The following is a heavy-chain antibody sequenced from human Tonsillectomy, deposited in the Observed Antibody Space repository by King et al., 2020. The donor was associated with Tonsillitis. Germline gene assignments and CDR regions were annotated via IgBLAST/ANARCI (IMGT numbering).Heavy chain of an antibody. CDR3: ARLGIPGAFDI. D-gene: IGHD3-16*01. V-gene: IGHV3-53*01. J-gene: IGHJ3*02. CDR2: LNSDGST. CDR1: GFAVSSKY. Sequence: VQLVESGGGLIQPGGSLRLSCAVSGFAVSSKYMTWIRQAPGKGLEWVSLLNSDGSTNSADSVKGRFTISRDNSKNTLYLQMNSLRAHDTAVYYCARLGIPGAFDIWGKGTLVTVSS.